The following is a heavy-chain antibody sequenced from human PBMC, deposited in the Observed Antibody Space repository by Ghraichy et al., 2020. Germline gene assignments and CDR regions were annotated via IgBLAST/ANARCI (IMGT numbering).Heavy chain of an antibody. J-gene: IGHJ4*02. D-gene: IGHD2-8*01. CDR1: GFTFQNYW. CDR2: INQDGSER. CDR3: ARVFNGLDDADY. V-gene: IGHV3-7*03. Sequence: GGSLRLSCTASGFTFQNYWMSWVRQVPGKGLEWVANINQDGSERYYGDSVEGRFTISRVNAKMSLCLQINSLRAEDTAVYYCARVFNGLDDADYWGQGTLVTVSS.